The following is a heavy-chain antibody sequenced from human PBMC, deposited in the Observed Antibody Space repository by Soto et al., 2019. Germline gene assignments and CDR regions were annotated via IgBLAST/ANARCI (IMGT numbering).Heavy chain of an antibody. J-gene: IGHJ4*02. CDR3: AKETIAVAGPNFFDF. D-gene: IGHD6-19*01. CDR1: GFNFGDYG. CDR2: IGNDGAAR. V-gene: IGHV3-30*18. Sequence: GGSLRLSCVGSGFNFGDYGMHWVRHTPGKGLEWVAVIGNDGAARFYGDSVKGRFTISRDNSRSTFYLQMNSLRPEDTAMYYCAKETIAVAGPNFFDFWGQGTQVTVSS.